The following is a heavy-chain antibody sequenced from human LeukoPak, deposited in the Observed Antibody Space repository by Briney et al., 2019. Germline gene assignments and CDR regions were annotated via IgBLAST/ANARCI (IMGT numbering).Heavy chain of an antibody. J-gene: IGHJ4*02. V-gene: IGHV3-23*01. CDR2: ISGSGGST. CDR3: AKDVAPRATVDFFDY. D-gene: IGHD4-23*01. Sequence: PGGSLRLSCAASGFTISSYAMSWVRQAPGKGLEWVSAISGSGGSTYYADSVKGRFTISRDNYKNTLYLQMNSLRAEDTAVYYCAKDVAPRATVDFFDYWGQGTLGTVSS. CDR1: GFTISSYA.